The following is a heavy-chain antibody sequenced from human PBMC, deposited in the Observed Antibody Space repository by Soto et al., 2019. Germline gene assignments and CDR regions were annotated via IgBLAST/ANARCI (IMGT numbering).Heavy chain of an antibody. V-gene: IGHV3-23*01. CDR1: GFTFSSYA. D-gene: IGHD5-18*01. CDR3: AKDLGTARDYYYGMDV. Sequence: EVQLLESGGGLVRPGGSLRLSCAASGFTFSSYAMSWVRQAPGKGLEWVSAISGSGGSTYYADSVKGRFTISRDNSKNTLYLQMNSLRAEDTAVYYCAKDLGTARDYYYGMDVWGQGTTVTVSS. J-gene: IGHJ6*02. CDR2: ISGSGGST.